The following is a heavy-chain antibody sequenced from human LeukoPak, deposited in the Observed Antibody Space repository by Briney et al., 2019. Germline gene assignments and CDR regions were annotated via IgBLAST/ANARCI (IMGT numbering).Heavy chain of an antibody. CDR3: ARADGDYWDAFDI. CDR1: GGSVGSGSYY. D-gene: IGHD4-17*01. Sequence: SETLSLTCTASGGSVGSGSYYWSWIRQPPGKGLEWIGYIYYSGSTNYNPSLKSRVTISVDTSKNQFSLKLSSVTAADTAVYYCARADGDYWDAFDIWGQGTMVTVSS. V-gene: IGHV4-61*01. CDR2: IYYSGST. J-gene: IGHJ3*02.